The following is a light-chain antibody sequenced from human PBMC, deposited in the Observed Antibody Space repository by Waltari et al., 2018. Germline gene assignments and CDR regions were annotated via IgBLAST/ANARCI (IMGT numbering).Light chain of an antibody. CDR2: ENN. CDR1: SPNIGAGYF. CDR3: SAWDNSLSSQL. V-gene: IGLV1-40*01. Sequence: QSVLTQPPSASGAPGQRVTISCTGSSPNIGAGYFVSWYQQFPGTAPKLLIYENNKRPSGVSDRFSGSRSGTSASLTITGLQSEDETDYYCSAWDNSLSSQLFGGGTRLTVL. J-gene: IGLJ2*01.